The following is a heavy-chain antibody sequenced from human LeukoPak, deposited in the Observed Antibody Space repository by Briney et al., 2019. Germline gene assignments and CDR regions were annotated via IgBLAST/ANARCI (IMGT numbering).Heavy chain of an antibody. CDR1: GGSISSDNYY. CDR2: INYSGTT. CDR3: ARRVPSGSGSYDFDY. J-gene: IGHJ4*02. V-gene: IGHV4-39*01. D-gene: IGHD3-10*01. Sequence: SETLSLTCTVSGGSISSDNYYWGWIRRPPGKGLEWIGSINYSGTTYYSPSLKSRVTISVDTSKNQFSLKVSSVTAADTAVYYCARRVPSGSGSYDFDYWGQGTLVTVSS.